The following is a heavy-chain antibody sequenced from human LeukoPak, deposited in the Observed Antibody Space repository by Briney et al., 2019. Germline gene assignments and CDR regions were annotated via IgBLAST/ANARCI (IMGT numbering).Heavy chain of an antibody. CDR1: GGSFSGYY. J-gene: IGHJ4*02. CDR2: INHSGST. Sequence: SETLSLTCAVYGGSFSGYYWSWIRQPPGKGLEWIGEINHSGSTNYNPSLKSRVTISVDTSKNQFSLKLSPVTAADTAVYYCARGIVVVVAAYFDYWGQGTLVTVSS. CDR3: ARGIVVVVAAYFDY. D-gene: IGHD2-15*01. V-gene: IGHV4-34*01.